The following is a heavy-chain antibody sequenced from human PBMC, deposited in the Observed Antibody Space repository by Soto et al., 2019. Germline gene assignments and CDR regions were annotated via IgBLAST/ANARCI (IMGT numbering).Heavy chain of an antibody. CDR2: IIPILGIA. Sequence: GASVKVSCKASGGTFSIYTISWVRQAPGQGLEWMGRIIPILGIANYAQKFQGRVTITADKSTSTAYMELSSLRSEDTAVYYCAGSRADSSSPTHFCYYYYYMDVWGKGTTVTVSS. J-gene: IGHJ6*03. CDR1: GGTFSIYT. D-gene: IGHD6-6*01. V-gene: IGHV1-69*02. CDR3: AGSRADSSSPTHFCYYYYYMDV.